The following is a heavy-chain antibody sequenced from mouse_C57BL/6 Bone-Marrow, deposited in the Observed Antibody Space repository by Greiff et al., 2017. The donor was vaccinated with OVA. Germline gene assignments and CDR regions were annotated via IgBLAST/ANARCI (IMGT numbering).Heavy chain of an antibody. V-gene: IGHV1-69*01. Sequence: VKLQQPGAELVMPGASVKLSCKASGYTFTSYWMHWVKQRPGQGLEWIGEIDPSDSYTNYNQKFKGKSTLTVDKSSSTAYMQLSSLTSEDSAVYYCARCYYSNYGYFDYWGQGTTLTVSS. CDR2: IDPSDSYT. J-gene: IGHJ2*01. CDR3: ARCYYSNYGYFDY. CDR1: GYTFTSYW. D-gene: IGHD2-5*01.